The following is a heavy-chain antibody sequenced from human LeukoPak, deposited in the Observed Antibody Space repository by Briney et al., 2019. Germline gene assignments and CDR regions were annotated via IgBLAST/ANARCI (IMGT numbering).Heavy chain of an antibody. CDR1: GGSISSYY. V-gene: IGHV4-59*01. CDR3: ARWYYYDSTYAFDI. J-gene: IGHJ3*02. Sequence: SETLSLTCTVSGGSISSYYWGWIRQPPGKGLEWIGYIYYSGSTNYNPSLKSRVTISVDASKNQFSLKLSSVTAADTAVYYCARWYYYDSTYAFDIWGQGTMVTVSS. D-gene: IGHD3-22*01. CDR2: IYYSGST.